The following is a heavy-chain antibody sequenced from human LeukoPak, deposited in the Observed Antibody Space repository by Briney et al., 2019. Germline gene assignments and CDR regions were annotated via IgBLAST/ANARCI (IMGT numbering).Heavy chain of an antibody. CDR3: ARDHSDTKPRPNWWFDP. CDR2: IGPADGAR. Sequence: ASMKVSCKTSGYTFTRHYVHWVRQAPGQGLEWVGVIGPADGARSYAPRFQGRVTMTRDTSTSTVYMELSSLRSEDTAVYYCARDHSDTKPRPNWWFDPWGQGTLVIVSS. CDR1: GYTFTRHY. V-gene: IGHV1-46*01. D-gene: IGHD1-1*01. J-gene: IGHJ5*02.